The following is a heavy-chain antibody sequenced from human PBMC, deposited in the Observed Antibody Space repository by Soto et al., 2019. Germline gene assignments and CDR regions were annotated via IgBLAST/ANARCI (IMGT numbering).Heavy chain of an antibody. V-gene: IGHV5-10-1*01. CDR1: GYSFTNYW. Sequence: PGESLKISCKGSGYSFTNYWISWVRQMPGKGLEWMGRIDPSDSYTNYAQKFQGHVTISADKSISTAYLQWSSLKASDTAMYYCARHSAAAGNNWFDPWGQGTLVTVSS. D-gene: IGHD6-13*01. CDR3: ARHSAAAGNNWFDP. CDR2: IDPSDSYT. J-gene: IGHJ5*02.